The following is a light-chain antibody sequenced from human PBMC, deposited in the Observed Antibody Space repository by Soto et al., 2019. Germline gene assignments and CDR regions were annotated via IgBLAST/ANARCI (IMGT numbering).Light chain of an antibody. J-gene: IGLJ1*01. CDR3: NSYTSCSTYV. Sequence: QSVLTQPASVSGSPGQSITISCTGTTSDVGRYNYVSWYQQHPGKAPKLIIYDVSNRPSGVSNRFSGSKSGNTASLTISGLQAEDEADYYCNSYTSCSTYVFGTGTKLTVL. V-gene: IGLV2-14*01. CDR2: DVS. CDR1: TSDVGRYNY.